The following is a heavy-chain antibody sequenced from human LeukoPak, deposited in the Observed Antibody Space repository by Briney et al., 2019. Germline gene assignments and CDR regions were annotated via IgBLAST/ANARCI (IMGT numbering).Heavy chain of an antibody. J-gene: IGHJ4*02. CDR3: TKDDGELRYFGWLPPYYFDY. D-gene: IGHD3-9*01. CDR2: IKSKTDGRTT. Sequence: GGSLRLSCAASGFTFSNACMSWVRQAPGKGLEWVGRIKSKTDGRTTDYAAPVKGRFTISRDDSKNTLYLQMNSLKTEDTAVYYCTKDDGELRYFGWLPPYYFDYWGQGTLVTVSS. V-gene: IGHV3-15*01. CDR1: GFTFSNAC.